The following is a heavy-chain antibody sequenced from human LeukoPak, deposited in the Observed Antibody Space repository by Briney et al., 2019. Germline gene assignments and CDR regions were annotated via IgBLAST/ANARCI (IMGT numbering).Heavy chain of an antibody. CDR2: INQDGSKK. V-gene: IGHV3-7*01. D-gene: IGHD2-2*01. J-gene: IGHJ4*02. CDR3: ARDLLKEFCSGTSCYASPDY. CDR1: GFTFSSYW. Sequence: GGSLRLSCAASGFTFSSYWMSWVRQAPGKGLEWVANINQDGSKKHYVDSVKGRFTISRDNAKNSLYLQMNNLRAEDTAVYYCARDLLKEFCSGTSCYASPDYWGQGTLVTVSS.